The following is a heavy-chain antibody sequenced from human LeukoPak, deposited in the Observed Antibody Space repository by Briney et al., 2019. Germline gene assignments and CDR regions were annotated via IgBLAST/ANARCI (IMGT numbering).Heavy chain of an antibody. V-gene: IGHV1-18*01. CDR2: ISAYNGNT. CDR3: ASGRGGYYYDSSGYYDY. CDR1: GYTFTSYG. Sequence: ASVTVSCTASGYTFTSYGISWVRQAPGQGLEWVGWISAYNGNTNYAQKLQGRVTMTADTSTSTAYIELRRMRSDDTAVYYGASGRGGYYYDSSGYYDYWGQGTLVTVSS. J-gene: IGHJ4*02. D-gene: IGHD3-22*01.